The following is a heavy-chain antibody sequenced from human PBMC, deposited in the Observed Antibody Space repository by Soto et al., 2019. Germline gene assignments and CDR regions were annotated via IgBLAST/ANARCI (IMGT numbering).Heavy chain of an antibody. CDR3: AKGRGGSGRLTTRVDF. D-gene: IGHD3-10*01. J-gene: IGHJ4*02. V-gene: IGHV3-23*01. Sequence: EVQLLESGGGLVQPGGSLRLSCAASGFTFNNYDMTWVRQAPGKGLEWVSAISGGGDTTSYADTVKGRFTVSRDGSKNTLYLQMSSLRAEDTALYYCAKGRGGSGRLTTRVDFWGQGTLVTFSS. CDR2: ISGGGDTT. CDR1: GFTFNNYD.